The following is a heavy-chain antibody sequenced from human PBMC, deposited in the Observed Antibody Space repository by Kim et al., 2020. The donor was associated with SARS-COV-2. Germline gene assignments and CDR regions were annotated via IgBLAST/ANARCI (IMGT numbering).Heavy chain of an antibody. CDR2: IKQDGSEK. CDR3: ARDLGDYVWGSYRPIYYGMDV. CDR1: GFTFSSYW. D-gene: IGHD3-16*01. V-gene: IGHV3-7*01. J-gene: IGHJ6*02. Sequence: GGSLRLSCAASGFTFSSYWMSWVRQAPGKGLEWVANIKQDGSEKYYVDSVKGRFTISRDNAKNSLYLQMNSLRAEVTAVYYCARDLGDYVWGSYRPIYYGMDVWGQGTTVTVSS.